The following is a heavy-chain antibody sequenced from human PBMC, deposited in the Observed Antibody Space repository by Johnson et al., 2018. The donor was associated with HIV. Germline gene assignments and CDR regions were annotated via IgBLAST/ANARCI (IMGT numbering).Heavy chain of an antibody. CDR2: ISYDGSNK. V-gene: IGHV3-30*14. Sequence: QVQLVESGGGVVQPGRSLRLSCAASGITFSDYAMHCVRQAPGKGLEWVAVISYDGSNKYYADSVKGRFTISRDNSKDTLYLQMNSLRAGDTALYYCARAVCRGGRCYSHDAFDIWGQGTMVTVSS. CDR3: ARAVCRGGRCYSHDAFDI. D-gene: IGHD2-15*01. J-gene: IGHJ3*02. CDR1: GITFSDYA.